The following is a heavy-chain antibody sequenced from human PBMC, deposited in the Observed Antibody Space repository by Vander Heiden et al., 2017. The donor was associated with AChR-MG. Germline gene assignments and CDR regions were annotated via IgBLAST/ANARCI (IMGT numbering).Heavy chain of an antibody. CDR1: GFTFSSYG. V-gene: IGHV3-30*18. D-gene: IGHD3-16*01. Sequence: QVPLVESGGGVVQPVRSLRLSCAASGFTFSSYGMHWVRQAPGKGLEWVAVISYDGSNKYYADSVKGRFTISRDNSKNTLYLQMNSLRAEDTAVYYCAKDSYSPFYYYYYYGMDVWCQGPTVTVSS. CDR2: ISYDGSNK. CDR3: AKDSYSPFYYYYYYGMDV. J-gene: IGHJ6*02.